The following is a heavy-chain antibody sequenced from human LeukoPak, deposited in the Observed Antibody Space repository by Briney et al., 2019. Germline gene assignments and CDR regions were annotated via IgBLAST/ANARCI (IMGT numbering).Heavy chain of an antibody. V-gene: IGHV1-46*01. D-gene: IGHD3-10*01. CDR3: TRGLPKTKRVLKDDYHYGTDV. Sequence: ASVKVSCKASGYTFTSYYMHWVRQAPGQGLEWMGIINPSGGSTSYAQKFQGRVPMTRDTSTSTVYRELRSLRSEDTAVYYCTRGLPKTKRVLKDDYHYGTDVWGPGTPVTVSS. CDR2: INPSGGST. J-gene: IGHJ6*02. CDR1: GYTFTSYY.